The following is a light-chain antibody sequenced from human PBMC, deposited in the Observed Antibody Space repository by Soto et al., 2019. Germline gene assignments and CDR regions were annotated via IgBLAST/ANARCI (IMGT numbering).Light chain of an antibody. V-gene: IGLV1-40*01. CDR1: NSDIGAGYD. J-gene: IGLJ7*01. Sequence: QSVLTQPPSVSGAPGQRVTISCTGSNSDIGAGYDVHWYQQLPGTAPKLLIYGNNNRPSGVPDRFSGSKSGTSASLAITGLQAEDEADYYCQSYDSSLSISVFGGGTQLTVL. CDR2: GNN. CDR3: QSYDSSLSISV.